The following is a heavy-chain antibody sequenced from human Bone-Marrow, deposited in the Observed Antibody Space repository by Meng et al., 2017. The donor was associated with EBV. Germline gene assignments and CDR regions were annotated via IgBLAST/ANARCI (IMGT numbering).Heavy chain of an antibody. V-gene: IGHV1-69*17. CDR3: VRDLWLRIGECV. D-gene: IGHD5-12*01. CDR2: ITPVFGVA. Sequence: VEPVLVGGWVEKPGAPCKGPWKGSGNHFHNLGISWVRQAPGQGLEWMGDITPVFGVANYAESFQGRVTISADTSTRTTYMDLSSLRSDDTAVYYCVRDLWLRIGECVWGQGTLVTVSS. CDR1: GNHFHNLG. J-gene: IGHJ4*02.